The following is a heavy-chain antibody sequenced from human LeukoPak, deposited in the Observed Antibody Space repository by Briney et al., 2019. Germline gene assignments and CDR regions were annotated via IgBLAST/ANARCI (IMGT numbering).Heavy chain of an antibody. V-gene: IGHV1-69*05. Sequence: ASVKVSCKASGGTFSSYAISWVRQAPGQGLEWMGGIIPIFGTANYAQKFQGRVTITTDESTSTAYMELSSLRSEDTAVYYCARGPALAAGISSFDYWGQGTLVTVSS. J-gene: IGHJ4*02. CDR3: ARGPALAAGISSFDY. CDR1: GGTFSSYA. D-gene: IGHD6-13*01. CDR2: IIPIFGTA.